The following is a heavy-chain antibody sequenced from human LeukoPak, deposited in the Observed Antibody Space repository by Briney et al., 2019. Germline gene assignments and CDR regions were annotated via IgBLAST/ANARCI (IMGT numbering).Heavy chain of an antibody. J-gene: IGHJ5*02. CDR2: IYYSGST. D-gene: IGHD3-22*01. CDR1: GGSISSYY. V-gene: IGHV4-59*01. CDR3: ARGGDYYDSSGSNWFDP. Sequence: SETLSLTCTVSGGSISSYYWSWLRQPPGKGLEWIGYIYYSGSTNYNPSLKSRVTISVDTSKNQFSLKLSSVTAADTAVYYCARGGDYYDSSGSNWFDPWGQGTLVTVSS.